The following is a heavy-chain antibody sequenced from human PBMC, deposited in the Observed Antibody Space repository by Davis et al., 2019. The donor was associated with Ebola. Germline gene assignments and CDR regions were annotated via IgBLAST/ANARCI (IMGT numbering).Heavy chain of an antibody. CDR2: ISSSSSYI. V-gene: IGHV3-21*01. Sequence: GESLKISCAASGFTFSSYAMSWVRQAPGKGLEWVSSISSSSSYIYYADSVKGRFTISRDNSKNSLYLQMNSLRAEDTAVYYCTSLMTTSIDWGQGTLVTVSS. D-gene: IGHD4-11*01. CDR3: TSLMTTSID. CDR1: GFTFSSYA. J-gene: IGHJ4*02.